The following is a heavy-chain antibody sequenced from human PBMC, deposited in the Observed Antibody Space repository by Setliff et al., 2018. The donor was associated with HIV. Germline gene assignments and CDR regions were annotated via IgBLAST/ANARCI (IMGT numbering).Heavy chain of an antibody. CDR3: ARGGYRTDSGYIDSWSDH. J-gene: IGHJ5*02. CDR1: GGSISNSRYY. CDR2: IYYSGST. V-gene: IGHV4-39*07. D-gene: IGHD6-25*01. Sequence: KPSETLSLTCTVSGGSISNSRYYWSWIRQPPGKGLEWIGSIYYSGSTYYNPSLKSRVTISVDPSKNQFSLKLSSVTAADTAVYFCARGGYRTDSGYIDSWSDHWGQGTLVTVSS.